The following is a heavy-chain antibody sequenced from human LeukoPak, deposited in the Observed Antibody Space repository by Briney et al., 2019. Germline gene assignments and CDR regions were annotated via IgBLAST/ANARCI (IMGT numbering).Heavy chain of an antibody. V-gene: IGHV3-23*01. J-gene: IGHJ4*02. CDR3: AKAPSSGYYSTPGEFDY. CDR1: GFTFSSYA. CDR2: ISGSGGST. Sequence: GGSLRLSCAASGFTFSSYAMSWVRQAPGKGLEWVSAISGSGGSTYYADSVKGRFTISRDNSKNTLYLQMNSLRAEDTAVYYCAKAPSSGYYSTPGEFDYWGQGTLVTVSS. D-gene: IGHD3-22*01.